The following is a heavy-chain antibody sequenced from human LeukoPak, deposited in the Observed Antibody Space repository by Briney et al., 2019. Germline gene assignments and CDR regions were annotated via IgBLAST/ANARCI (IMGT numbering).Heavy chain of an antibody. J-gene: IGHJ3*02. V-gene: IGHV4-59*11. CDR2: ISYIGRT. CDR1: DDSFSSHY. CDR3: ARDLVTVTKGFDI. Sequence: SETLSLTCAVSDDSFSSHYWTWVRQPPGKGLEWIGYISYIGRTNYNPSLKSRVTISIDTSKNQFSLKLTSVTAADTAVYYCARDLVTVTKGFDIWGQGTMVSVSS. D-gene: IGHD4-17*01.